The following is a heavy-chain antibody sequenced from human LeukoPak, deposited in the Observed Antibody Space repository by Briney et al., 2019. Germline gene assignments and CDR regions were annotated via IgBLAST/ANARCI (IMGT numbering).Heavy chain of an antibody. Sequence: SQTLSLTCAISGDSVSSNSAAWNWIRQSPSRGLEWLGRTYYRSKWYNDYAVSVKSRITINPDTSKNLFSLKLSSVTAADTAVYYCARLGDTWYTPYHFEYWGQGALVTVSS. D-gene: IGHD2-2*02. CDR3: ARLGDTWYTPYHFEY. CDR2: TYYRSKWYN. J-gene: IGHJ4*02. V-gene: IGHV6-1*01. CDR1: GDSVSSNSAA.